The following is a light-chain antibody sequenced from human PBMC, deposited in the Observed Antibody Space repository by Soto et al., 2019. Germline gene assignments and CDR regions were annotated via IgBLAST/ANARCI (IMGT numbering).Light chain of an antibody. CDR2: GAF. CDR1: QSVSYN. Sequence: EIVMTQSPATLSVSPGETATLSCRARQSVSYNLAWYQQKPGQGPRLLIYGAFTRATGIPARFSGSESGTDFTLTISSLQSEDFAVYYCQQYKNWPPLTFGGGTKVEIK. J-gene: IGKJ4*01. V-gene: IGKV3-15*01. CDR3: QQYKNWPPLT.